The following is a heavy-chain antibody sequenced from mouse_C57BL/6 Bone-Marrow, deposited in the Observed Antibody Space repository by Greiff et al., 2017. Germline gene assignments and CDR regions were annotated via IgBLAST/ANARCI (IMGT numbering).Heavy chain of an antibody. Sequence: VKLQQSGAELARPGASVKLSCKASGYTFTSYGISWVKQRTGQGLEWIGEIYPRSGNTYYNEKFKGKATLTADKSSSTAYMELRSLTSEDSAVYFCAGYGNYRAWFAYWGQGTLVTVSA. CDR2: IYPRSGNT. D-gene: IGHD2-1*01. J-gene: IGHJ3*01. CDR3: AGYGNYRAWFAY. CDR1: GYTFTSYG. V-gene: IGHV1-81*01.